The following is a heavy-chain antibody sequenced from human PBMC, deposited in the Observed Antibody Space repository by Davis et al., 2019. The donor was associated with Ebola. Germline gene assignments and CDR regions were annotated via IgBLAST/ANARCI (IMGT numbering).Heavy chain of an antibody. CDR1: GFTFSSYW. CDR2: VKLDGGKT. D-gene: IGHD4-17*01. Sequence: GESLKISCAASGFTFSSYWMHWVRQAPGKGLVWVSRVKLDGGKTTYADSVKGRFTISRDNAKNPLYLQMNSLRADDTGVYYCERVAYGDSWRWFDPWGQGTLVTVSS. CDR3: ERVAYGDSWRWFDP. J-gene: IGHJ5*02. V-gene: IGHV3-74*01.